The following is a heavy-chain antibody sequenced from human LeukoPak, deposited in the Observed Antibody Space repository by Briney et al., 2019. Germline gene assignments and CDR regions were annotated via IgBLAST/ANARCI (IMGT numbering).Heavy chain of an antibody. V-gene: IGHV3-7*01. CDR2: IKQDGSEK. CDR1: GFTFSSYW. Sequence: GGSLRLSCAASGFTFSSYWMSWVRQAPGKGLEWVANIKQDGSEKYYVDSVKGRFTISRDNAKNSLYLQMNSLRAEDTAVYYCARERKSGRRIFDYWGQGTLVTVSS. J-gene: IGHJ4*02. D-gene: IGHD3-3*01. CDR3: ARERKSGRRIFDY.